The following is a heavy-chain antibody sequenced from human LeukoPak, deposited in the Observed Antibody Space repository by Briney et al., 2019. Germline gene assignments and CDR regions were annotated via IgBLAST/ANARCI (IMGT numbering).Heavy chain of an antibody. CDR3: ARDPDYYTSGSYNDY. CDR1: GYTFTSYG. Sequence: ASVKFSCKASGYTFTSYGINWVRQAPGQGLEWMGWISAYNDKTNYAQKLQGRVTMTTATSTSTAYMELRSLISDDTAVYYCARDPDYYTSGSYNDYWGQGTLVTVSS. D-gene: IGHD3-10*01. V-gene: IGHV1-18*01. CDR2: ISAYNDKT. J-gene: IGHJ4*02.